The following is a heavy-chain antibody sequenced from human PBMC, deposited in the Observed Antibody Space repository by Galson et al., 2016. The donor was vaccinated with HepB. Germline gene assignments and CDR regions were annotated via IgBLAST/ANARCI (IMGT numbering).Heavy chain of an antibody. V-gene: IGHV3-48*01. D-gene: IGHD3-10*01. CDR1: GVTFSSLS. J-gene: IGHJ4*02. CDR2: LPSENNIK. CDR3: ACNRRGVFLLDC. Sequence: SLRLSCAVSGVTFSSLSMNWVRQAPGKGLEWVSYLPSENNIKHYADSVRGRFTISRDNAKNSLYLQMNSQRVEDTAVYYCACNRRGVFLLDCWGQGTLVTVSS.